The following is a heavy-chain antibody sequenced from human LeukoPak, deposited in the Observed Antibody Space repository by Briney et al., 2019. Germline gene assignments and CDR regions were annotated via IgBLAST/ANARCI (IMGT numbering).Heavy chain of an antibody. J-gene: IGHJ2*01. Sequence: SETLSLTCTVSGGSISSYYWSWIRQPPGKGLEWIGYIYYSGSTNYNPSLKSRVTISVDTSKNQFSLKLSSVTAADTAVYYCARHVYIITDWYFDLWGRGTLVTVSS. V-gene: IGHV4-59*08. CDR3: ARHVYIITDWYFDL. CDR1: GGSISSYY. CDR2: IYYSGST.